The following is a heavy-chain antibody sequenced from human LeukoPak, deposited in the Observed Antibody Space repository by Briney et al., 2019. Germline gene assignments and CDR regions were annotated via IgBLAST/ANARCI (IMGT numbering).Heavy chain of an antibody. V-gene: IGHV3-53*05. Sequence: GGSLRLSCTVSGFTVSSNSMSWVRQAPGKGLEWVSFIYSDNTHYSDSVKGRFTISRDNSKNTLYLQMNSLRSEDTAVYYCARKSRSSRFFSFDYWGQGTLVTVSS. CDR2: IYSDNT. CDR1: GFTVSSNS. CDR3: ARKSRSSRFFSFDY. D-gene: IGHD6-19*01. J-gene: IGHJ4*02.